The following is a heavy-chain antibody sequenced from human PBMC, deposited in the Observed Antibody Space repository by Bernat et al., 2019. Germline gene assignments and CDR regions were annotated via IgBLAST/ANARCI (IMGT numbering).Heavy chain of an antibody. CDR2: IWYDGSNK. Sequence: QVQLVESGGGVVQPGRSLRLSCAASGFTFSSYGMHWVRQAPGKGLERVAVIWYDGSNKYYADSVNGRFTISRDNSKNTLYLQMNSLRAEDTAVYYGARPRGGDYDEAGFAEYFQHWGQGTLVTVSS. D-gene: IGHD4-17*01. J-gene: IGHJ1*01. CDR1: GFTFSSYG. CDR3: ARPRGGDYDEAGFAEYFQH. V-gene: IGHV3-33*01.